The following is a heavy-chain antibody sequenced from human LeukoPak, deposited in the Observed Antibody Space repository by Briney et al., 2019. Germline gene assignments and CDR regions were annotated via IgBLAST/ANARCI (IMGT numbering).Heavy chain of an antibody. CDR3: ASVWFGPTIHGYFQH. D-gene: IGHD3-10*01. J-gene: IGHJ1*01. Sequence: RASVKVSCKASGGAFSSYTISWVRQAPGQGLEWMGGIIPIFGTTNYAQRFQGRVTISADESTSTAYMELSGLRSEDTAVYYCASVWFGPTIHGYFQHWGQGTLVTVSS. CDR1: GGAFSSYT. V-gene: IGHV1-69*13. CDR2: IIPIFGTT.